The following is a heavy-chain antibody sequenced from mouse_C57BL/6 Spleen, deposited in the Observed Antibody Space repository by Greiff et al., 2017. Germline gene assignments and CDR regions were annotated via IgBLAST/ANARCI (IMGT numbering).Heavy chain of an antibody. D-gene: IGHD1-1*01. J-gene: IGHJ4*01. V-gene: IGHV1-69*01. Sequence: QVQLQQPGAELVMPGASVKLSCKASGYTFTSYWMHWVKQRPGQGLEWIGEIDPSDSYPNYNQKFKGKSTLTVDKSSSTAYMQLSSLTSEDSAVYYCATSVLRYYAMDYWGQGTSVTVSS. CDR3: ATSVLRYYAMDY. CDR1: GYTFTSYW. CDR2: IDPSDSYP.